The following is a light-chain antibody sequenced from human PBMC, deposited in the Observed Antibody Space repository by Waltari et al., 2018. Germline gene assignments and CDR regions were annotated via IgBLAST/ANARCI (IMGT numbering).Light chain of an antibody. CDR2: AAS. V-gene: IGKV1-9*01. CDR3: QQVDSYPFT. CDR1: QGISSY. Sequence: DIQLTQSPSLLSTSVGDRVTITCRASQGISSYLAWYQQKPGKVPKLLIYAASTWQSGVPSRCSGRGFGTEFTLTISSLQPEDFATYYCQQVDSYPFTFGPGTKVDL. J-gene: IGKJ3*01.